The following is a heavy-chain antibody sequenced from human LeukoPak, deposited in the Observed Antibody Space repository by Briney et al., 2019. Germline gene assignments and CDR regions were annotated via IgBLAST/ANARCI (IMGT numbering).Heavy chain of an antibody. D-gene: IGHD6-6*01. V-gene: IGHV4-4*02. Sequence: PSETLSLTCAVSGGSISSSNWWSWVRQPPGKGREWIGEIYHSGSTSYNPSLKSRVTISVDKSKNQFSLKLSSVTAADTAVYYCARDFYSSSSGPYYMDVWGKGTTVTVSS. J-gene: IGHJ6*03. CDR1: GGSISSSNW. CDR3: ARDFYSSSSGPYYMDV. CDR2: IYHSGST.